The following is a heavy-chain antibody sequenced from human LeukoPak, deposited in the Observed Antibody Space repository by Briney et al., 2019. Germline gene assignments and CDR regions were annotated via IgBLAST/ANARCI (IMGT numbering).Heavy chain of an antibody. J-gene: IGHJ4*02. CDR3: TKGRGI. CDR2: IYTSGSS. V-gene: IGHV4-61*09. D-gene: IGHD3-10*01. Sequence: SQTLSLTCAVSGDSISSGSYDWYWIRQPAGKGLEWIGHIYTSGSSNYSPSLKSRVTISVDTSKNQFSLKLTSVTAADTAVYYCTKGRGIWGQGTLVTVSS. CDR1: GDSISSGSYD.